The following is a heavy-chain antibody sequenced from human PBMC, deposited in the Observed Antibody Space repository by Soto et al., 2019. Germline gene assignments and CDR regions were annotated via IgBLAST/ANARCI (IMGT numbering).Heavy chain of an antibody. J-gene: IGHJ4*02. V-gene: IGHV3-64D*09. D-gene: IGHD6-19*01. Sequence: GGSLRLSCSASGFTFSSYAMHWVRQAPGKGLEYVSAISSNGGSTYYADSVKGRFTISRDNSKNTLYLQMSSPRAEDTAVYYCVKERGSSGWYGSYFDYWGQGTLVTVSS. CDR2: ISSNGGST. CDR1: GFTFSSYA. CDR3: VKERGSSGWYGSYFDY.